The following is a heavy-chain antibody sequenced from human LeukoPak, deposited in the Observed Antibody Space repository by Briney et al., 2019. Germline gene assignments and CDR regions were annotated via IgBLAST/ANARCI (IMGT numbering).Heavy chain of an antibody. Sequence: SETLSLTCTVSGGSISSYYWNWIRQPPGKGLEWIGYIYYSGSTNYNPSLKSRVTISVDTSKNQFSLRLSSVTAADTAVYYCVRGPYGSGISNWFDPWGQGTQVIVSS. CDR1: GGSISSYY. CDR2: IYYSGST. CDR3: VRGPYGSGISNWFDP. J-gene: IGHJ5*02. V-gene: IGHV4-59*01. D-gene: IGHD3-10*01.